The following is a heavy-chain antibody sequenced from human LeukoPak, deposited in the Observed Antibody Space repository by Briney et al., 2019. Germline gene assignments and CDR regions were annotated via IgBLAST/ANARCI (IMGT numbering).Heavy chain of an antibody. CDR2: ISYDGSNK. Sequence: GRSLRLSCAASGFTFSSYAMHWVRQAPGKGLEWVAVISYDGSNKYYADSVKGRFTISRDNSKSTLYLQMNSLRAEDTAVYYCASLYGSGSFYSVMSLNWFDPWGQGTLVTVSS. V-gene: IGHV3-30*04. CDR3: ASLYGSGSFYSVMSLNWFDP. D-gene: IGHD3-10*01. CDR1: GFTFSSYA. J-gene: IGHJ5*02.